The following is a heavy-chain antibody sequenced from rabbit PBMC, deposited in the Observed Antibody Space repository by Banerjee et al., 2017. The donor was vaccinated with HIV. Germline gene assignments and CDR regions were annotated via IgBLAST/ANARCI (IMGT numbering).Heavy chain of an antibody. J-gene: IGHJ4*01. CDR3: ARAETYDDAGAPYYFNL. Sequence: QQQLVESGGGLVKPGASLTLTCKASGFSFSGSYWICWVRQAPGKGLEWIACIYAGSSSSTYYASWAKARFTISKTSSTTVTLEMISLTAADTATYFCARAETYDDAGAPYYFNLWGPGTLVTVS. V-gene: IGHV1S45*01. D-gene: IGHD2-1*01. CDR2: IYAGSSSST. CDR1: GFSFSGSYW.